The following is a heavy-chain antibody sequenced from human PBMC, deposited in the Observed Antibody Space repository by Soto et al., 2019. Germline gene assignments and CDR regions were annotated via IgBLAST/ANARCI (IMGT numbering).Heavy chain of an antibody. CDR1: GFTVSSNA. J-gene: IGHJ4*02. V-gene: IGHV3-23*01. D-gene: IGHD1-26*01. CDR3: AKGKSGTYYSVFDY. CDR2: ISGSGTI. Sequence: EVQLLESGGGLVQPGGSLRLSCAASGFTVSSNAMSWVRQAPGKGLEWVSSISGSGTIYYANSVKGRFTTSRDTSKNTLWLQMNSLRADDTAIYYCAKGKSGTYYSVFDYWGQGALVTVSS.